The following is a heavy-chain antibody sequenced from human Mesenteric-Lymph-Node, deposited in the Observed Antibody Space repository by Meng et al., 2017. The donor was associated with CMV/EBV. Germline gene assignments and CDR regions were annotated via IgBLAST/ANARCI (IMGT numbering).Heavy chain of an antibody. J-gene: IGHJ4*02. CDR3: ARGLTSESYYGY. Sequence: ASVKVSCKASGYTFTSYGISWVRQAPGQGLEWMGWISAYNGNTNYAQKLQGRVTITADKSTSTAYMELSSLRSEDTAVYYCARGLTSESYYGYWGQGTLVTVSS. CDR1: GYTFTSYG. CDR2: ISAYNGNT. V-gene: IGHV1-18*01. D-gene: IGHD1-26*01.